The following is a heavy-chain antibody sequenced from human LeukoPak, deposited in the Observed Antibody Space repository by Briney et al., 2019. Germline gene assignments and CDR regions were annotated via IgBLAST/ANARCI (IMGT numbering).Heavy chain of an antibody. V-gene: IGHV1-24*01. CDR3: ATPYYDYVWGSYRFDY. CDR1: GYTLTELS. CDR2: FDPEDGET. J-gene: IGHJ4*02. Sequence: ASVKVSCKVSGYTLTELSMHWVRQAPGKGLEWMGGFDPEDGETIYAQKFQDRVTMNEDTSTDTAYMELSSLRSEDTAVYYCATPYYDYVWGSYRFDYWGQGTLVTVSS. D-gene: IGHD3-16*02.